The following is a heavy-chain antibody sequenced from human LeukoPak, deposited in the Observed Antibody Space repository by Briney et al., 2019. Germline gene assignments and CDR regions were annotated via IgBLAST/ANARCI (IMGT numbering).Heavy chain of an antibody. D-gene: IGHD5-18*01. CDR2: IYPDDSDT. CDR3: ARHRAGYISGSYYFYYMDV. V-gene: IGHV5-51*01. J-gene: IGHJ6*03. Sequence: GASLQISCKGSGYSFTGYWIAWVRQLPGKGLEWMGIIYPDDSDTRYSPSFQGQGSISADKSITTTYLQWTTLKASDTAMYYCARHRAGYISGSYYFYYMDVWGKGTSVIVSS. CDR1: GYSFTGYW.